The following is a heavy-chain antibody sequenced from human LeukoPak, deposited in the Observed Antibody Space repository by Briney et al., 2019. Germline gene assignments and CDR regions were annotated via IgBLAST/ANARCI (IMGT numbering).Heavy chain of an antibody. CDR1: GFTFSSYE. CDR3: TRSGSDGRWELADFDY. J-gene: IGHJ4*02. CDR2: ISSSSTYT. V-gene: IGHV3-48*03. D-gene: IGHD1-26*01. Sequence: GGSLRLSCAASGFTFSSYEMNCIRQAPGKGLEWVSYISSSSTYTNYADSVKGRFTISRDNAKDSLYLQMNSLRAEDTAVYYCTRSGSDGRWELADFDYWGQGTLVTVSS.